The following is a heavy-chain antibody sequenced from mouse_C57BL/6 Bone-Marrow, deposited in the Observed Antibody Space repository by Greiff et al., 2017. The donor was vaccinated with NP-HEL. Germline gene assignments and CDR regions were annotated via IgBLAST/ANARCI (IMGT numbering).Heavy chain of an antibody. D-gene: IGHD1-1*01. CDR1: GYTFTSYG. Sequence: LVESGAELARPGASVKLSCKASGYTFTSYGISWVKQRTGQGLEWIGEIYPRSGNTYYNEKFKGKATLTADKSSSTAYMELRSLTSEDSAVYFCARGAIYYYGSSCWGQGTTLTVSS. V-gene: IGHV1-81*01. CDR3: ARGAIYYYGSSC. CDR2: IYPRSGNT. J-gene: IGHJ2*01.